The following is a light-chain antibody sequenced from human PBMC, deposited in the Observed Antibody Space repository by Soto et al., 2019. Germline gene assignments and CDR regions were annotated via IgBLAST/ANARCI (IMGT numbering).Light chain of an antibody. CDR3: QQRNNWPPIT. Sequence: EIVLTQSPVTLSLSPGERATLSCRASQSVRTYLAWYKFKPGQAPRILIYEASRRASGGPARISGSRSCTDFTLTISSLEPEDYSLYYCQQRNNWPPITFGQGTRLEIK. J-gene: IGKJ5*01. V-gene: IGKV3-11*01. CDR1: QSVRTY. CDR2: EAS.